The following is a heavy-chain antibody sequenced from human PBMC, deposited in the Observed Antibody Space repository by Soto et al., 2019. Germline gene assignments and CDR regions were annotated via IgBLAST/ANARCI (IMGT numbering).Heavy chain of an antibody. Sequence: EVQLLESGGDLVQPGGSLRLSCTASGFTFSSYAMSWVRQAPGQGLEWVSTVSGSGGETQYADSVKGRFTTSRHNSKNTLFLQMSRLRAEGTAVYYFAKDVFGGWFRELLAFDYWGQGSLVTVSS. J-gene: IGHJ4*02. D-gene: IGHD3-10*01. CDR3: AKDVFGGWFRELLAFDY. CDR1: GFTFSSYA. CDR2: VSGSGGET. V-gene: IGHV3-23*01.